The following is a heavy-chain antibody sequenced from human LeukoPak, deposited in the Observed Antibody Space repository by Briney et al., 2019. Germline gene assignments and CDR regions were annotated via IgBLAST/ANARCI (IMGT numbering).Heavy chain of an antibody. V-gene: IGHV6-1*01. Sequence: QSQTLSLTCAISGDSVSSNSVAWNWIRQSPSRGLEWLGRTYYGFKWYNDYAVAVKSRITINPDTSKNQFSLQLNSVTPEDTAVYYCVRDHLYGFDYWGQGTLVTVSS. J-gene: IGHJ4*02. CDR1: GDSVSSNSVA. CDR3: VRDHLYGFDY. CDR2: TYYGFKWYN. D-gene: IGHD4-17*01.